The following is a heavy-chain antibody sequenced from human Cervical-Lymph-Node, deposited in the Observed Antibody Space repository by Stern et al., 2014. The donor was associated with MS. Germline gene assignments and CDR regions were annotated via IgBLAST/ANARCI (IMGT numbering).Heavy chain of an antibody. V-gene: IGHV5-51*01. CDR3: ARGGVSFDTGLVAFDY. CDR2: IYPGDSDT. D-gene: IGHD2-15*01. CDR1: AYRITRYW. Sequence: VQLVQSGAEVKKHGESLKISCKDYAYRITRYWIGWVRHMPGKGVQGMGIIYPGDSDTRYSASFQGRVTISADKSINTAYLQWGSLEASDSATYYCARGGVSFDTGLVAFDYWGQGTLVTVSS. J-gene: IGHJ4*02.